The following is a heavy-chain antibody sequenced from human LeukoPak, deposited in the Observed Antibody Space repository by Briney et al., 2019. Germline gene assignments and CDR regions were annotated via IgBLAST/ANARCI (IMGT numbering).Heavy chain of an antibody. D-gene: IGHD2-2*01. J-gene: IGHJ5*02. CDR1: HGSISCASSY. CDR2: IYTRGTT. Sequence: SETLSLTSSDTHGSISCASSYHSFPRQPPSYCLKCIGRIYTRGTTNYNPSLKSRVTISVDTSKTQFSLKLSSVTAADTAVYYCARGYIVVGRSGGFDPWGQGTLVTVSS. CDR3: ARGYIVVGRSGGFDP. V-gene: IGHV4-61*02.